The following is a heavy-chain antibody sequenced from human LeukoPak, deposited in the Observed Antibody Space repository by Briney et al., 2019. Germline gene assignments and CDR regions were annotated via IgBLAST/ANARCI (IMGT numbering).Heavy chain of an antibody. CDR1: GFTFSNAW. J-gene: IGHJ4*02. V-gene: IGHV3-15*01. CDR2: IKSKTDVGTT. CDR3: TTDSSGWEDYYFDY. D-gene: IGHD6-19*01. Sequence: MAGGSLRLSCAASGFTFSNAWMSWVRQAPGKGLEWVGRIKSKTDVGTTDYAAPVKGRFTISRDDSKNTLYLQMNSLKTEDTAVYYCTTDSSGWEDYYFDYWGQGTLVTVSS.